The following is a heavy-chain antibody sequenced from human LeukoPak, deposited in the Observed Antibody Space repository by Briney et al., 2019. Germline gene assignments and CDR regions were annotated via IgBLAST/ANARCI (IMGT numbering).Heavy chain of an antibody. D-gene: IGHD1-26*01. J-gene: IGHJ4*02. Sequence: SETLSHTCTVSGYSINNGFYWGWIRQPPGKGLEWIGSIYHSGNTYYNPSLKSRVTISVDTSKNRFSLKLTSLTAADTAVYFCARGGVVTELLAFWGQGTLVAVSS. CDR1: GYSINNGFY. CDR2: IYHSGNT. V-gene: IGHV4-38-2*02. CDR3: ARGGVVTELLAF.